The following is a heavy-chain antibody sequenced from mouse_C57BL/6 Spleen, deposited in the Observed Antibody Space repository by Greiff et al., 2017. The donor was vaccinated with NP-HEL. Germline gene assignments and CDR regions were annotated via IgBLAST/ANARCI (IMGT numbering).Heavy chain of an antibody. Sequence: QVQLKQPGAELVKPGASVKLSCKASGYTFTSYWMHWVKQRPGQGLEWIGMIHPNSGSTNYNEKFKSKATLTVDKSSSTAYMQLSSLTSEDSAVYYCARCPYDYDGSWFAYWGQGTLVTVSA. J-gene: IGHJ3*01. V-gene: IGHV1-64*01. CDR1: GYTFTSYW. D-gene: IGHD2-4*01. CDR2: IHPNSGST. CDR3: ARCPYDYDGSWFAY.